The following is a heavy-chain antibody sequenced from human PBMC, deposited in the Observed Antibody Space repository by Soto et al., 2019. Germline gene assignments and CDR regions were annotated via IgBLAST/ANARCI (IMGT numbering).Heavy chain of an antibody. D-gene: IGHD3-3*01. CDR1: GYTFTGYY. CDR3: ARGRYYAAAISPLDY. J-gene: IGHJ4*02. Sequence: ASVKVSCKASGYTFTGYYMHWVRQAPGQGLEWMGWINPNSGGTNYAQKFQGRVTMTRDTSISTAYMELSRLRSDDTAVYYCARGRYYAAAISPLDYWGQGTPVTVSS. CDR2: INPNSGGT. V-gene: IGHV1-2*02.